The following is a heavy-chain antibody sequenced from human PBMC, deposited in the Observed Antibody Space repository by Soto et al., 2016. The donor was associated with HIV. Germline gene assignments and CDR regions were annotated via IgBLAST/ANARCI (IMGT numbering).Heavy chain of an antibody. CDR2: IYPSGST. CDR3: ARAASDGNMARGSFTWDV. V-gene: IGHV4-4*07. J-gene: IGHJ6*03. CDR1: GGSISSYY. Sequence: QVQLQESGPGLVKPSETLSLTCTVSGGSISSYYWSWIRQPAGKGLEWIGRIYPSGSTNYNPSLKSRVTISVDKSKNQFSLKLSSVTAADTAVYYCARAASDGNMARGSFTWDVVGKGTAVTVSS. D-gene: IGHD3-10*01.